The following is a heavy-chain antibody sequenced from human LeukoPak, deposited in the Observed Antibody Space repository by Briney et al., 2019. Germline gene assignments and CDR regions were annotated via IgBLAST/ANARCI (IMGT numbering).Heavy chain of an antibody. V-gene: IGHV3-7*01. CDR2: IKPDATEK. CDR1: GFSFTTSW. CDR3: ARGVWSPRNAFDI. J-gene: IGHJ3*02. Sequence: GGSLRLSCAASGFSFTTSWMSWVRQAPGKGLEWVANIKPDATEKHYVDSVRGRFTISRDNAQNSLSLEMSSLRAEDTAVYYCARGVWSPRNAFDIWGQGTIVTVSS. D-gene: IGHD1-14*01.